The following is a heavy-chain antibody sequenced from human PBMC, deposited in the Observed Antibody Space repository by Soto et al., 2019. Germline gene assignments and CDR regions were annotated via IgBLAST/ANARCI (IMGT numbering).Heavy chain of an antibody. CDR3: ARLPDSPYDVWSGRSCWFDP. D-gene: IGHD3-3*01. J-gene: IGHJ5*02. V-gene: IGHV1-18*04. CDR1: GYTFTSYG. CDR2: ISAYNGNT. Sequence: ASVKVSCKASGYTFTSYGISWVRQAPGQGLEWMGWISAYNGNTNYAQKLQGRVTMTTDTSTSTAYIELRSLRSGDTAVYYCARLPDSPYDVWSGRSCWFDPWGQGTLVTVSS.